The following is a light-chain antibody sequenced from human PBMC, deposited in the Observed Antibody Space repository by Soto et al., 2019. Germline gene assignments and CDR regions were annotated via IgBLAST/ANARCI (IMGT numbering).Light chain of an antibody. Sequence: DIVLTQSPLSLPVTPGEPASISCRSSQSLLHRNGYNYLDWYLQKPGQSPQLLIYLVSYRASGXPXXFRGIGAGTDFTLKISRVEAEDVGVYYCMQSLQTRTFGQGTKVEIK. J-gene: IGKJ1*01. CDR1: QSLLHRNGYNY. CDR3: MQSLQTRT. CDR2: LVS. V-gene: IGKV2-28*01.